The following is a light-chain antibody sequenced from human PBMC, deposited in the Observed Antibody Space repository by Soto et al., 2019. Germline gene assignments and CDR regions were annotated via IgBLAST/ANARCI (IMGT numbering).Light chain of an antibody. CDR2: EVS. V-gene: IGLV2-8*01. CDR3: TSYGGSDIWV. Sequence: QSVLTQPPSASGSPGQSVTISCTGTSSDVGAYNYVSWYQQYPGKAPKLMIYEVSKRPSGVPDRFSGSKSGKTASLTVSGLQPEDEADYYCTSYGGSDIWVFGGGTKLTVL. J-gene: IGLJ3*02. CDR1: SSDVGAYNY.